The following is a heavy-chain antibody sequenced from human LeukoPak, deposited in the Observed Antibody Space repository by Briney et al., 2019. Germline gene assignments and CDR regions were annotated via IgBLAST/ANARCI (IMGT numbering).Heavy chain of an antibody. V-gene: IGHV1-69*04. CDR3: AKDAYDYVWGSYRPPFDY. CDR1: GGTFSSYA. J-gene: IGHJ4*02. D-gene: IGHD3-16*02. CDR2: IIPILGIA. Sequence: SVKVSCKASGGTFSSYAISWVRQAPGQGLEWMGRIIPILGIANYAQKFQGRVTITADKSTSTAYMELSSLRSEDTAVYYCAKDAYDYVWGSYRPPFDYWGQGTLVTVSS.